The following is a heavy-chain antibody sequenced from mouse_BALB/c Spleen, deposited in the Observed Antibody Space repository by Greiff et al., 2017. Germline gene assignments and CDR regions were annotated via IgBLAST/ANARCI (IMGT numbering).Heavy chain of an antibody. J-gene: IGHJ2*01. V-gene: IGHV1S41*01. D-gene: IGHD1-1*01. CDR3: ARSDYGYYFDY. CDR2: IAPGSGST. CDR1: GYTFTSYW. Sequence: DLVKPGASVKLSCKASGYTFTSYWINWIKQRPGQGLEWIGRIAPGSGSTYYNEMFKGKATLTVDTSSSTAYIQLSSLSSEDSAFYFCARSDYGYYFDYWGQGTTLTVSS.